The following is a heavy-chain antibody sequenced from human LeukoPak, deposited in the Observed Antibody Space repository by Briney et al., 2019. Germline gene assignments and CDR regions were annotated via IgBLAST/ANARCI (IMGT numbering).Heavy chain of an antibody. CDR3: ARLRGYSYGYREYYFDY. Sequence: SETLSLTCTVSGGSISSSSYYWGWIRQPPGKGLEWIGSIYYSGSTYYNPSLKSRVTISVDTSKNQFSLKPSSVTAADTAVYYCARLRGYSYGYREYYFDYWGQGTLVTVSS. D-gene: IGHD5-18*01. CDR2: IYYSGST. CDR1: GGSISSSSYY. J-gene: IGHJ4*02. V-gene: IGHV4-39*01.